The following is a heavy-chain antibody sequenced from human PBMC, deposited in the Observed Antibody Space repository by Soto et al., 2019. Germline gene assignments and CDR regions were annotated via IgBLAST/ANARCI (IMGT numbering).Heavy chain of an antibody. CDR3: AHRRAMGSNWNYGDFDY. V-gene: IGHV2-5*02. CDR2: IYWDDDK. J-gene: IGHJ4*02. Sequence: QITLKESGPPLVKPTQTLTLTCTFSGFSLTTRPVGVGWIRQPPGKALECLALIYWDDDKRYSPYLNSRLTITKDTSKNQVVLTMTNVDPVDTATYYCAHRRAMGSNWNYGDFDYWGQGTVVTVSS. CDR1: GFSLTTRPVG. D-gene: IGHD1-7*01.